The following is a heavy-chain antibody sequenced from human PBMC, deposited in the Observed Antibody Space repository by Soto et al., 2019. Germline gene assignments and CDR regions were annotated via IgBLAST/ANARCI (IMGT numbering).Heavy chain of an antibody. V-gene: IGHV4-34*01. D-gene: IGHD3-10*01. CDR2: INHSGST. CDR3: ARGLRGSGSYYNVIYGY. Sequence: QVQLQQWGAGLLKPSETLSLTCAVYGGSFSGYYWSWIRQPPGKGLEWIGEINHSGSTNYNPSLKSRVTISVDTSKNQFSLKLSSVTAADTAVYYCARGLRGSGSYYNVIYGYWGPGTLVTVSS. CDR1: GGSFSGYY. J-gene: IGHJ4*02.